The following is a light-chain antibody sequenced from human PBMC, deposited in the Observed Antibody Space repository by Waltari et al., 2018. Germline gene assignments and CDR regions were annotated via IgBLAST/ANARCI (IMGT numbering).Light chain of an antibody. CDR1: QSISSY. Sequence: DSQMTQSPSSLSASVGERATLTCRASQSISSYLHWYQQKPGKAPKLLIYAASSLQSGVPARFSGSGSGTDFTLTISSLQPEDFATYYCQQSNSTPQTFGQGTKLEIK. V-gene: IGKV1-39*01. CDR3: QQSNSTPQT. CDR2: AAS. J-gene: IGKJ2*01.